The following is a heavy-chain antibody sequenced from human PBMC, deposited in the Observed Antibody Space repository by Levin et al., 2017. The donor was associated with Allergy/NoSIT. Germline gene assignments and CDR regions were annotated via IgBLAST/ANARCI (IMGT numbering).Heavy chain of an antibody. J-gene: IGHJ5*02. D-gene: IGHD1-26*01. V-gene: IGHV3-21*01. CDR3: VRDWELS. CDR2: ISSSSSYI. CDR1: GFTFRTYS. Sequence: GESLKISCAASGFTFRTYSMNWVRQAPGKGLEWVSSISSSSSYIFYADSVKGRFTISRDTARNSLYLQLNSLRAEDTAVYYCVRDWELSWGQGTLVNVPS.